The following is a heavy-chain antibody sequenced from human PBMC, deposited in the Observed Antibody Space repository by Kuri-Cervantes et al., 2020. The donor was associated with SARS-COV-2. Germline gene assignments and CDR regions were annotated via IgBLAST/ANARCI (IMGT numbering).Heavy chain of an antibody. Sequence: ASVKVSCRVSGYTLTELSMHWVRQAPGKGLEWMGGFDPEDGETIYAQKFQGRVTMTEDTSTDTAYMELSSLRAEDTAVYYCSSSLIYTFDYWGQGTLVTVSS. J-gene: IGHJ4*02. CDR1: GYTLTELS. CDR3: SSSLIYTFDY. D-gene: IGHD6-13*01. V-gene: IGHV1-24*01. CDR2: FDPEDGET.